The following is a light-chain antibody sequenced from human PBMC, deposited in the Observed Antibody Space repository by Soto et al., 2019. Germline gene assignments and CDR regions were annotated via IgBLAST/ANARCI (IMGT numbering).Light chain of an antibody. J-gene: IGLJ2*01. V-gene: IGLV2-23*01. Sequence: QSALTQPASVSGSPGQSITISCTGTSSDVGSYNLVSWYHQHPGKAPKLMIYEGSKRPSGVSNRFSGSKSGNTASLTISGVQAEDEADYYCCSYAGSHVVFGGGTKVTVL. CDR1: SSDVGSYNL. CDR2: EGS. CDR3: CSYAGSHVV.